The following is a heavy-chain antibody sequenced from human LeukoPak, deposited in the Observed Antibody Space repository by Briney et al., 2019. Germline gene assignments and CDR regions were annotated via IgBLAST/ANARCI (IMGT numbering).Heavy chain of an antibody. D-gene: IGHD2-15*01. CDR2: INHSGST. J-gene: IGHJ6*02. CDR3: ARGPSRFRILPSPDQSV. V-gene: IGHV4-39*07. CDR1: GGSISSSSYY. Sequence: SETLSLTCTVSGGSISSSSYYWDWIRQPPGKGLEWIGEINHSGSTNYNPSLKSRVTISVDTSKNQFSLKLSSVTAADTAVYYCARGPSRFRILPSPDQSVWGQGTTVTVSS.